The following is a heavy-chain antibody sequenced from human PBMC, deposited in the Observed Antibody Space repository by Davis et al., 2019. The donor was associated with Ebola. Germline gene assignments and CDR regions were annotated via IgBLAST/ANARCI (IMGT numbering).Heavy chain of an antibody. J-gene: IGHJ4*02. CDR2: IRYDGINT. CDR1: GFSFSRYG. Sequence: GGSLRLSCAASGFSFSRYGMHWVRQAPGKGLEWVAFIRYDGINTYYADSVKGRFTISRDNSKNTLYLQMNSLRAEDTAVYYCAVGRLDWFLDFWGQGTLVTVSS. CDR3: AVGRLDWFLDF. V-gene: IGHV3-30*02. D-gene: IGHD3/OR15-3a*01.